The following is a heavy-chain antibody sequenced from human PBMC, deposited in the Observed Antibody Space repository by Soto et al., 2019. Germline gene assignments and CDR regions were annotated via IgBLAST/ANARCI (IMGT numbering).Heavy chain of an antibody. CDR3: TTDSSLGYCSSTSCYAPYYYYYYGMDV. J-gene: IGHJ6*02. D-gene: IGHD2-2*01. CDR1: GFTFSNAW. V-gene: IGHV3-15*07. Sequence: GGSLRLSCAASGFTFSNAWMNWVRQAPGKGLEWVGRIKSKTDGGTTDYAAPVKGRFTISRDDSKNTLYLQMNSLKTEDTAVYYCTTDSSLGYCSSTSCYAPYYYYYYGMDVWGQGTTVTVSS. CDR2: IKSKTDGGTT.